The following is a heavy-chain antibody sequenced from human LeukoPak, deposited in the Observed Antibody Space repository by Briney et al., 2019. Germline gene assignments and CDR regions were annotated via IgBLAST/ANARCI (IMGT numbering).Heavy chain of an antibody. V-gene: IGHV4-39*01. CDR2: VFYTGST. J-gene: IGHJ4*02. D-gene: IGHD6-6*01. CDR3: ARWSRQDY. CDR1: GASIRNYNNY. Sequence: SETLPLTCIVSGASIRNYNNYWGGIRQPPGRGLEGLASVFYTGSTYSNPSLQSRTTVSVDTSKNQFSLKLTSVTAADAAVYCCARWSRQDYWGQGTLVTVSS.